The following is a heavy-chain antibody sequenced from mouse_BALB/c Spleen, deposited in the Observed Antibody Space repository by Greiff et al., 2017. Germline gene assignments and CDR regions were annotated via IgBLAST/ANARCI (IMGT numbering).Heavy chain of an antibody. V-gene: IGHV5-6-3*01. Sequence: DVKLVESGGGLVQPGGSLKLSCAASGFTFSSYGMSWVRQTPDKRLELVATINSNGGSNYYPDSVKGRFTISRDNAKNTLYLQMSSLKSEDTAMYYCARDYRYEAWFAYWGQGTLVTVSA. CDR3: ARDYRYEAWFAY. CDR1: GFTFSSYG. D-gene: IGHD2-14*01. CDR2: INSNGGSN. J-gene: IGHJ3*01.